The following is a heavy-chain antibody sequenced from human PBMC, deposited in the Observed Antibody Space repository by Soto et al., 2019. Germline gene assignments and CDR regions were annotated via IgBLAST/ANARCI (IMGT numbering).Heavy chain of an antibody. CDR3: ARGSGTLHYYYYYGMDV. J-gene: IGHJ6*02. V-gene: IGHV4-59*01. CDR2: IYYSGST. D-gene: IGHD1-1*01. CDR1: GGSISSYY. Sequence: SETLSLTCTVSGGSISSYYWSWIRQPPGKGLEWIGYIYYSGSTNYNSSLKSRVTISVDTSKNQFSLKLSSVTAADTAVYYCARGSGTLHYYYYYGMDVWGQGTTVTVSS.